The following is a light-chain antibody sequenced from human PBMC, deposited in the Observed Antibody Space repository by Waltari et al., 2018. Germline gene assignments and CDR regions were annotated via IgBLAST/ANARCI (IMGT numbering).Light chain of an antibody. CDR2: SNN. Sequence: QSALTQPPSASGTPGQRVTISCSGSSSNIGSNTVNWYQQLPGTAPKVLIYSNNPRPSGVPARFSGSKSCTSASLAISGLQSEDEADYYCAAWEDSLNGWVFGGGTKLTVL. CDR3: AAWEDSLNGWV. CDR1: SSNIGSNT. V-gene: IGLV1-44*01. J-gene: IGLJ3*02.